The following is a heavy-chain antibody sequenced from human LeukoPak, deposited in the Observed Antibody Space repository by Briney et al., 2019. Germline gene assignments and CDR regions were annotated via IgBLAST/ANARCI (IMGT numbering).Heavy chain of an antibody. CDR3: ARGKSLYYDFWSGYALAQYYYYYYMDV. J-gene: IGHJ6*03. CDR1: GGSFSGYY. V-gene: IGHV4-34*01. CDR2: INHSGST. D-gene: IGHD3-3*01. Sequence: SETLSLTCAVYGGSFSGYYWSWIRQPPGKGLEWIGEINHSGSTNYNPSLKSRVTISVDTSKNQFSLKLSSVTAADTAVYYCARGKSLYYDFWSGYALAQYYYYYYMDVWGKGNTVTVSS.